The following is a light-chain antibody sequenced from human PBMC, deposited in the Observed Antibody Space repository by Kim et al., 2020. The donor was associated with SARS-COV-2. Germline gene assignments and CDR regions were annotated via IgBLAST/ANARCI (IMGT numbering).Light chain of an antibody. J-gene: IGLJ1*01. CDR3: NSRDSTGKRWD. CDR1: SLRSYY. Sequence: LGQTVKITCQGDSLRSYYASWYQQKPGQAPILVIYGRNNRPSGIPDRFSGSSSVNTASLTITGAQAEDEADYYCNSRDSTGKRWDFGTGTKVTVL. V-gene: IGLV3-19*01. CDR2: GRN.